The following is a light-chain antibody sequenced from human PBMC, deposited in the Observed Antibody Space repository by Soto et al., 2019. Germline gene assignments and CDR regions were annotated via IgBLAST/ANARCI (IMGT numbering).Light chain of an antibody. CDR1: QAISNH. CDR2: DTS. J-gene: IGKJ4*01. V-gene: IGKV1-33*01. Sequence: DIQVTQSPSPLPASVGDRVIITCQASQAISNHLNWYQQKPGRAPKLLIYDTSNLETGVPSRFRGSGGGTDFTFTITSLQPEDFATYFCQQTDKLPLTFGGGTTVDMK. CDR3: QQTDKLPLT.